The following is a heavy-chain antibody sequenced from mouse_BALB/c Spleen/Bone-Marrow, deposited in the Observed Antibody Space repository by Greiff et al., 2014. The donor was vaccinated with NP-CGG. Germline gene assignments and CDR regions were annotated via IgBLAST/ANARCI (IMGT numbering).Heavy chain of an antibody. Sequence: VQLVESGPGLVAPSQSLSITCTVSGFSLTSYGVHWVRQPPGKGLEWLGVIWAGSSTYYYSALMSRLSISKVNSKSQVFLKMNSLQTDDTAMYYCARDYYGSSYFDYWGQGTTLTVSS. D-gene: IGHD1-1*01. J-gene: IGHJ2*01. CDR3: ARDYYGSSYFDY. CDR2: IWAGSST. V-gene: IGHV2-9*02. CDR1: GFSLTSYG.